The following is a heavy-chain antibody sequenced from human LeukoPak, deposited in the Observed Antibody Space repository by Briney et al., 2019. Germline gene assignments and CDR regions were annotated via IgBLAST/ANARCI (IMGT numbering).Heavy chain of an antibody. V-gene: IGHV3-74*01. CDR2: INSDGSST. Sequence: GGSLRLSCAASRFIFSNYWMHWVRQAPGKGLVWVSRINSDGSSTIYADSVKGRFTISGDNVKNTLYLQMNSLRAEDTAVYYCAKDLSRYSSGWYKGSFDYWGQGTLVTVSS. D-gene: IGHD6-19*01. J-gene: IGHJ4*02. CDR3: AKDLSRYSSGWYKGSFDY. CDR1: RFIFSNYW.